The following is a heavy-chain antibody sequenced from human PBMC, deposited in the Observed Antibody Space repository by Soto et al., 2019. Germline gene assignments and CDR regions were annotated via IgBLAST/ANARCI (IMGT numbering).Heavy chain of an antibody. CDR3: AGDKAAAGGFDY. J-gene: IGHJ4*02. D-gene: IGHD6-25*01. Sequence: GGSLRLSCAASGFTFSSYAMHWVRQAPGKGLEWVAVISYDGSNKYYAASVKGRFTISGDNSKNTLYLQMNSMRAEDTAVYYGAGDKAAAGGFDYWGQGTLVSVSS. CDR2: ISYDGSNK. CDR1: GFTFSSYA. V-gene: IGHV3-30-3*01.